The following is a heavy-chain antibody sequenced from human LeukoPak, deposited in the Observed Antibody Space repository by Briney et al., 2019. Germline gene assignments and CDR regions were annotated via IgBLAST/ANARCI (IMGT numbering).Heavy chain of an antibody. CDR2: TSHDEGNK. J-gene: IGHJ4*02. Sequence: GGSLRLSCAASGLTFSNSPMHWVRQAPGKGLEWVAVTSHDEGNKYYADSVKGRFTISRDNSKNTLYLQMNSLRAEDTAVYYCAKDEFGTFDYWGQGALVTVSS. D-gene: IGHD3-10*01. CDR3: AKDEFGTFDY. V-gene: IGHV3-30-3*01. CDR1: GLTFSNSP.